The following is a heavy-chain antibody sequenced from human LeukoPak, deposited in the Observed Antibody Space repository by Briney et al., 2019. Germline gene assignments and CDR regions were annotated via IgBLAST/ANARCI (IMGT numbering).Heavy chain of an antibody. CDR3: ARDGGSSWSHQYGLDV. V-gene: IGHV4-59*01. J-gene: IGHJ6*02. CDR1: GGSINSYY. Sequence: SETLSLTCTVSGGSINSYYWSWIRQPPGKGLEWIGYVYYNGNINYNPSFKSRATISVDTSKNQFSLKLSSVTAADTAVYYCARDGGSSWSHQYGLDVWGQGTTVTVSS. D-gene: IGHD6-13*01. CDR2: VYYNGNI.